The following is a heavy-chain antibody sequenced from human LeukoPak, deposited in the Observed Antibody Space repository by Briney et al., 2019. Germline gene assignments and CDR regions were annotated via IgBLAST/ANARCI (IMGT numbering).Heavy chain of an antibody. CDR2: IRYDGSNK. CDR3: AKGGYCSSTSCHGIDY. V-gene: IGHV3-30*02. D-gene: IGHD2-2*01. Sequence: GGSLRLSCAASGFTFSSYGMHWVRQAPGKGLEWVAFIRYDGSNKYYADSVKGRFTISRDNSKNTLYLQMNSLRAEDTAVYYCAKGGYCSSTSCHGIDYWGQGTLVTVSS. CDR1: GFTFSSYG. J-gene: IGHJ4*02.